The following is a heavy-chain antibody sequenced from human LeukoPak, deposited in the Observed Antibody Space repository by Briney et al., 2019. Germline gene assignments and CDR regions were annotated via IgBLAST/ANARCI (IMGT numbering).Heavy chain of an antibody. D-gene: IGHD3-22*01. CDR1: GITLSNYG. V-gene: IGHV3-23*01. Sequence: GGSLRLSCAVSGITLSNYGMNWVRLAPGKGLEWVAGISGSGGGTNYADSVKGRFTISRDNPKNTLYLQMNSLGAEDTAVYFCAKRGVVIRVILVGFHKEAYYFDSWGQGAQVTVSS. CDR3: AKRGVVIRVILVGFHKEAYYFDS. J-gene: IGHJ4*02. CDR2: ISGSGGGT.